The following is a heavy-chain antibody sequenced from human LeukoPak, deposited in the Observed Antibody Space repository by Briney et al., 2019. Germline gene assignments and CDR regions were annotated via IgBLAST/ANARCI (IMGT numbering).Heavy chain of an antibody. D-gene: IGHD5-12*01. Sequence: PGGSLRLSCAASGFTFSSYSMNWVRQAPGKGLEWVSGISPSGDITYYADSVKGRFTVSRDNSKNTLYLQMKSLRAEDTAVYYCAKGGGYEAQYYYYYLDVWGKGTTVTISS. CDR2: ISPSGDIT. J-gene: IGHJ6*03. CDR3: AKGGGYEAQYYYYYLDV. V-gene: IGHV3-23*01. CDR1: GFTFSSYS.